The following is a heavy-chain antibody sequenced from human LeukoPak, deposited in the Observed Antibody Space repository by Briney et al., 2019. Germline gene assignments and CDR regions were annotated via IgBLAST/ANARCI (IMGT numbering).Heavy chain of an antibody. V-gene: IGHV3-30-3*01. D-gene: IGHD6-19*01. CDR2: ISYDGSNK. J-gene: IGHJ4*02. CDR1: GFTFSSYA. Sequence: GGSLRLSCAASGFTFSSYAMHWVRQAPGKGLEWVAVISYDGSNKYYADSVEGRFTISRDNSKNTLYLQMNSLRAEDTAVYYCARARQWLVDLDYWGQGTLVTVSS. CDR3: ARARQWLVDLDY.